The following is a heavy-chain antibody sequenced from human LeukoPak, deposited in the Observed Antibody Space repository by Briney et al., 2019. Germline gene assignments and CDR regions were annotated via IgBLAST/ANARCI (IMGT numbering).Heavy chain of an antibody. J-gene: IGHJ3*02. D-gene: IGHD3-22*01. Sequence: SETLSLTCTVSGGSISSYSWTWIRQPPGKGLEWIGCIHYSGSTDYNPSLKSRVTISIDTSKTQFSLRLSSVTAADAAVYYCASLTTADAFDIWGQGTMVTVSS. CDR1: GGSISSYS. V-gene: IGHV4-59*01. CDR3: ASLTTADAFDI. CDR2: IHYSGST.